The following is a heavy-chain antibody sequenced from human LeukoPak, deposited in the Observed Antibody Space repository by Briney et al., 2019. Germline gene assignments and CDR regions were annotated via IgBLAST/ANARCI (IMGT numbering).Heavy chain of an antibody. Sequence: SETLSLTCAVSGGSISSGGYSWSWIRQPPGKGLEWIGYIYHSGSTYYNPSLKSRVTISVDRSKNQFSLKLSSVTAADTAVYYCARDHYGSGSYNDYWGQGTLVTVSS. D-gene: IGHD3-10*01. V-gene: IGHV4-30-2*01. CDR1: GGSISSGGYS. CDR3: ARDHYGSGSYNDY. J-gene: IGHJ4*02. CDR2: IYHSGST.